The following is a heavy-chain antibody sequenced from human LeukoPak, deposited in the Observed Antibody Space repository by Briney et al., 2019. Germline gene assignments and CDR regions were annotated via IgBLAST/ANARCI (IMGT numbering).Heavy chain of an antibody. J-gene: IGHJ4*02. D-gene: IGHD6-13*01. CDR1: GFSFGTYW. Sequence: GGSLRLSCAASGFSFGTYWMSWVRQAPGKGLEWVANIKQDGSEKYYVDSVKGRFTISRDNAKNSLYLQMNSLRAEDTAVYYCARDGSAAGVVAFDYWGQGTLVTVSS. CDR2: IKQDGSEK. V-gene: IGHV3-7*01. CDR3: ARDGSAAGVVAFDY.